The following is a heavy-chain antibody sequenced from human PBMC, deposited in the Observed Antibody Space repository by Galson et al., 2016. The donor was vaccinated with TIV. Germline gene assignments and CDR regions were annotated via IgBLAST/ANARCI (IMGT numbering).Heavy chain of an antibody. CDR2: ISGGGGST. V-gene: IGHV3-23*01. D-gene: IGHD3-22*01. CDR1: GFTFSIFA. J-gene: IGHJ6*02. CDR3: TKVPSSGFSYYYGLDV. Sequence: SLRLSCAASGFTFSIFAMTWVRQAPGMGLEWVSAISGGGGSTYYADSVKGRFTVPRDNSTNTLFLQMNSLRAEDTAVYYCTKVPSSGFSYYYGLDVWGQGTTVTVSS.